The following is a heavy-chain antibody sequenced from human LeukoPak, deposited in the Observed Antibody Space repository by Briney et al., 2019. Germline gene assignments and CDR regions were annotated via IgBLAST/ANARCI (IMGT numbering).Heavy chain of an antibody. CDR1: GGSISSSSYY. Sequence: SETLSLTCTVSGGSISSSSYYWGWIRQPPGKGLEWIGSIYYSGSTYYNPSLKSRVTISVDTSKNQFSLKLSSVTAADTAVYYCARGSSGWYGSWFDPWGQGTLVTVSS. J-gene: IGHJ5*02. CDR3: ARGSSGWYGSWFDP. V-gene: IGHV4-39*07. CDR2: IYYSGST. D-gene: IGHD6-19*01.